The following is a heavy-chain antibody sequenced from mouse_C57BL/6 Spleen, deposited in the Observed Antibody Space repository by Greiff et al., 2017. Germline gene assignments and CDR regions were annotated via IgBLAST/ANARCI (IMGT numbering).Heavy chain of an antibody. J-gene: IGHJ3*01. D-gene: IGHD2-4*01. CDR1: GYTFTSYW. V-gene: IGHV1-55*01. Sequence: QVQLQQPGAELVKPGASVKMSCKASGYTFTSYWITWVKQRPGQGLEWIGEIYPGSGSTTYNEKFKSKATLTVATSSSTASMQLSSLTSEDSAVYYCARSDYYDYEAWFAYWGQGTLVTVSA. CDR3: ARSDYYDYEAWFAY. CDR2: IYPGSGST.